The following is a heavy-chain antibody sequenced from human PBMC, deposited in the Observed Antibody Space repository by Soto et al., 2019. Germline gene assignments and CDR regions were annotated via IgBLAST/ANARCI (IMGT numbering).Heavy chain of an antibody. CDR1: GGTFSTYT. V-gene: IGHV1-69*13. Sequence: SVKFSCKASGGTFSTYTMTWVRQAPGQGLEWMGGIIPLFGTANYAQKFQGRVTITADESTSTVYMELSSLRSEDTAVYYCARSQDSSGYWNNCFDPWGQGTLVTVS. J-gene: IGHJ5*02. D-gene: IGHD3-22*01. CDR3: ARSQDSSGYWNNCFDP. CDR2: IIPLFGTA.